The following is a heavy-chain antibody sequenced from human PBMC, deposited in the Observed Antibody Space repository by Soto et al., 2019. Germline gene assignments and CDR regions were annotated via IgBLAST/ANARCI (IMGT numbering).Heavy chain of an antibody. CDR3: VREAYIGYGHAIDH. CDR1: VVTISTYY. J-gene: IGHJ4*02. D-gene: IGHD5-12*01. Sequence: SETLSLTCAVSVVTISTYYWSWIRQPPGKGLEWIGYNYHSGTTNYNPSLKSRVTTSVDTSKNQFSLRLTSVTAADTAIYYCVREAYIGYGHAIDHWGQGILVTVSS. CDR2: NYHSGTT. V-gene: IGHV4-59*01.